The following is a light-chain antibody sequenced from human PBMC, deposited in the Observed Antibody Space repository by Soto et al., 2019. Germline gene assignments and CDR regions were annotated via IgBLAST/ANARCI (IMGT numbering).Light chain of an antibody. Sequence: EIVLTQSPPTLSLSPGERATLSCRASQSVSIFLAGYQQKVGQAPRLLIYDASKRATGVPARFSGSGSGRDFTLTITSLEREDFAVYYCQHRFNWPRTFGQGPKLEIK. CDR1: QSVSIF. V-gene: IGKV3-11*02. CDR2: DAS. J-gene: IGKJ2*01. CDR3: QHRFNWPRT.